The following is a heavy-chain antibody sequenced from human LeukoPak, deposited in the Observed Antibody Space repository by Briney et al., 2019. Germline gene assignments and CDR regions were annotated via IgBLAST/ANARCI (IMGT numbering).Heavy chain of an antibody. CDR1: GFTFSSYW. J-gene: IGHJ4*02. Sequence: QTGGSLRLSCAASGFTFSSYWMSWVRQAPGKGLEWVANIKQDGSEKYYVDSVKGRFTISRDNAKNSLYLQMNSLRAEDTAVYYCARESPRWWVVVTAYYFDYWGQGTLVTVSS. V-gene: IGHV3-7*01. CDR2: IKQDGSEK. D-gene: IGHD2-21*02. CDR3: ARESPRWWVVVTAYYFDY.